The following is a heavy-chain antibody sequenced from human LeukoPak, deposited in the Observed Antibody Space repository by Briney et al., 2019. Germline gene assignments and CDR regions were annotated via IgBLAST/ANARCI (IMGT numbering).Heavy chain of an antibody. CDR1: GYTFTSYY. V-gene: IGHV1-46*01. J-gene: IGHJ5*02. D-gene: IGHD3-3*01. CDR3: AREGVYYDFWSGQFGQSWFDP. CDR2: INPSGGST. Sequence: ASVKVSCKASGYTFTSYYMHWVRQAPGQGLEWMGIINPSGGSTSYAQKFQGRVTMTRDTSTSTVYMELSSLRSEDTAVYYCAREGVYYDFWSGQFGQSWFDPWGQGTLVTVSS.